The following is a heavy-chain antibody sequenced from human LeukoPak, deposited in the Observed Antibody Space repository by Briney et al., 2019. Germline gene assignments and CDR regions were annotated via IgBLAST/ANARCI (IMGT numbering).Heavy chain of an antibody. CDR1: GGSISSYY. CDR3: ARQGNGYNSPLGY. J-gene: IGHJ4*02. V-gene: IGHV4-59*08. Sequence: PSETLSLTCTVPGGSISSYYWSWIRQPPGKGLEWIGYIYYSGSTNYNPSLKSRVTISVDTSKNQFSLKLSSVTAADTAVYYCARQGNGYNSPLGYWGQGTLVTVSS. D-gene: IGHD5-24*01. CDR2: IYYSGST.